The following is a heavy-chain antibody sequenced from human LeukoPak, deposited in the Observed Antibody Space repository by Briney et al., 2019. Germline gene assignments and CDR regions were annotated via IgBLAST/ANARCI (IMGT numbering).Heavy chain of an antibody. CDR2: ISSSGST. Sequence: PSQTLSLTCTVSGDSISSGDYYWSWIRQPAGKGLEWIGRISSSGSTNYSPSLKSRVTISVDTSKNQFSLKLSSVAAADTAVYYCARGGPRWVSTHFDYWGQGTLVTVSS. CDR1: GDSISSGDYY. V-gene: IGHV4-61*02. D-gene: IGHD2/OR15-2a*01. CDR3: ARGGPRWVSTHFDY. J-gene: IGHJ4*02.